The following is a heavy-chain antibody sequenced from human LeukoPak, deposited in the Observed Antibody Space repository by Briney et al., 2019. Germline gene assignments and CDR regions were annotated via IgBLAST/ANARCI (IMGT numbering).Heavy chain of an antibody. V-gene: IGHV4-34*01. CDR3: ARGTDHRPFDY. CDR2: INHSGST. Sequence: SETLSLTCAVYGGSFSGYYWSWIRQPPGKGLEWIGEINHSGSTNYNPSLKSRVTISVDTSKNQFSLKLSSVTAADTAVYYCARGTDHRPFDYWGQGTLVTVSS. J-gene: IGHJ4*02. CDR1: GGSFSGYY.